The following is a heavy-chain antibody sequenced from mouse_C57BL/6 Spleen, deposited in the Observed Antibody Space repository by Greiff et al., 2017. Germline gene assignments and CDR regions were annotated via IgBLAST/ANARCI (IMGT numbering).Heavy chain of an antibody. J-gene: IGHJ2*01. D-gene: IGHD2-1*01. Sequence: QVQLKQPGAELVKPGASVKLSCKASGYTFTSYWMQWVKQRPGQGLEWIGEIDPSDSYTNYNQKFKGKATLTVDTSSSTAYMQLSSLTSEDSAVYYCASIYYGNQGGDYWGQGTTLTVSS. CDR3: ASIYYGNQGGDY. V-gene: IGHV1-50*01. CDR2: IDPSDSYT. CDR1: GYTFTSYW.